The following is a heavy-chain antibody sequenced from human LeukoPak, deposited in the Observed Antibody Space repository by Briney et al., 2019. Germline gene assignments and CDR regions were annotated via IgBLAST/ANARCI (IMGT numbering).Heavy chain of an antibody. CDR3: AKGWFGFSVIDY. CDR1: GFXFSSYA. CDR2: ILYDGTNK. J-gene: IGHJ4*02. D-gene: IGHD3-10*01. Sequence: GGSLRLSCAASGFXFSSYAMHWVRQAPGKGLEWVAVILYDGTNKFYADSVKGRFTISRDNSKNTLYLQMNSLRAEDTAVYNCAKGWFGFSVIDYWGQGTPVTVSS. V-gene: IGHV3-30*18.